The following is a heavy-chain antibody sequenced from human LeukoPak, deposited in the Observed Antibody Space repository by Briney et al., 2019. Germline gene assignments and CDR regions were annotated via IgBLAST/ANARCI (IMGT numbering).Heavy chain of an antibody. Sequence: GGSLRLSCAASGFTFSSYSMNWVRQAPGKGLEWVSSISSSSSYIYYADSVKGRFTISRDNAKNSLYLQMNSLRAEDTAVYYSTRSRGYYYYYYYMDVWGKGTTVTISS. V-gene: IGHV3-21*01. CDR2: ISSSSSYI. J-gene: IGHJ6*03. CDR1: GFTFSSYS. CDR3: TRSRGYYYYYYYMDV.